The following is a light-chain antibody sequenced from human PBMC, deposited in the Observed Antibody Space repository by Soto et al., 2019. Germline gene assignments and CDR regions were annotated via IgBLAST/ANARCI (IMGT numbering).Light chain of an antibody. Sequence: DIQMTQSPSSLSASVGDRVTITCQASQEIRNYLNWYQKKPGKGPHLLIYDASNLQTGVPSRFSGSGSGTDFTLTITNLQPEDIATYYCQQYDNLPVFGQGTRLEIK. V-gene: IGKV1-33*01. J-gene: IGKJ5*01. CDR1: QEIRNY. CDR2: DAS. CDR3: QQYDNLPV.